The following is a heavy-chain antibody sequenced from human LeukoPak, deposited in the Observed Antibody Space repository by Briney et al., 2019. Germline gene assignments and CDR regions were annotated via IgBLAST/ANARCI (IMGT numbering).Heavy chain of an antibody. J-gene: IGHJ4*02. CDR1: GYTFTDHY. V-gene: IGHV1-2*02. CDR2: INPNNGGT. CDR3: ARGIVGAHQLIPY. Sequence: ASVKVSCKASGYTFTDHYMHWVRQAPGQGLEWMGWINPNNGGTNFAQKFQGRVTMTRDTSISTAYMELSSLTSDDTAVYYCARGIVGAHQLIPYWGQGTLVTVSS. D-gene: IGHD1-26*01.